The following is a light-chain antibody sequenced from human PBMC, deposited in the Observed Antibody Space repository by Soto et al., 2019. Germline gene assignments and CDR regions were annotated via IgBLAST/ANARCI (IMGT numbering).Light chain of an antibody. CDR2: DAS. Sequence: DIQMTQSPSTLSASVGDRVTITCRASQSIARWVAWYQQKPGKAPKLLIYDASSLESGVPLRFSGSGSGTEFTLTIISLQPDDFATYYCQQYNSYWTFGQGTKVEIK. CDR3: QQYNSYWT. J-gene: IGKJ1*01. CDR1: QSIARW. V-gene: IGKV1-5*01.